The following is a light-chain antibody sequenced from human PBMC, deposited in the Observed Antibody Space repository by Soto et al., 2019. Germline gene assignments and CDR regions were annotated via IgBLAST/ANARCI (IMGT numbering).Light chain of an antibody. V-gene: IGLV2-11*01. Sequence: QSVPTQPRSVSGSPGQSVTISCTGTSSDVGGYNYVSWYQQHPGKAPKLMIYDVSKRPSGVPDRFSGSKSGNTASLTISGLQAEDEADYYCCSYAGRYTLTVFGTGTKLTVL. CDR2: DVS. CDR3: CSYAGRYTLTV. CDR1: SSDVGGYNY. J-gene: IGLJ1*01.